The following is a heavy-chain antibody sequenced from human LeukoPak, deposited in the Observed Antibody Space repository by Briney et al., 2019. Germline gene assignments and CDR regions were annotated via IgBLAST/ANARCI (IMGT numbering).Heavy chain of an antibody. CDR3: ARGGDSSGYYDYGMDV. D-gene: IGHD3-22*01. CDR2: LSGSGGST. J-gene: IGHJ6*02. CDR1: GFTFSSYA. Sequence: GGSLRLSCAASGFTFSSYAMSWVRQAPGKGLEWVSALSGSGGSTYYADSVKGRFTISRDNTKNTLYLQMNSLRAEDTAVYYCARGGDSSGYYDYGMDVWGQGTTVTVSS. V-gene: IGHV3-23*01.